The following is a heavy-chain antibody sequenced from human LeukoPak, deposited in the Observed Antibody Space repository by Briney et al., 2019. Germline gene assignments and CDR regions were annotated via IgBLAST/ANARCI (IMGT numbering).Heavy chain of an antibody. J-gene: IGHJ3*02. Sequence: PGGSLRLSCAASGFTFSSYWMSWVRQAPGKGLEWVAVISYDGSNKYYADSVKGRFTISRDNSKNTLYLQMNSLRAEDTAVYYCARDPSRGYDLAFDIWGQGTMVTVSS. CDR2: ISYDGSNK. CDR3: ARDPSRGYDLAFDI. D-gene: IGHD5-12*01. CDR1: GFTFSSYW. V-gene: IGHV3-30*03.